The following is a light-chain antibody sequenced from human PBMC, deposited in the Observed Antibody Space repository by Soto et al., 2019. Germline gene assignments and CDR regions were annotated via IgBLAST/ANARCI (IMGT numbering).Light chain of an antibody. CDR1: QSINIY. CDR2: GAS. Sequence: EIVMTQSRATLSVSPGERATLSCRASQSINIYLAWYQQKPGQAPRLLIFGASSRATGIPARFSGSGSGTEVNLTSSSLPSEDFAVYFCQQYDDWLRLTFGGGNKVEIK. CDR3: QQYDDWLRLT. V-gene: IGKV3D-15*01. J-gene: IGKJ4*01.